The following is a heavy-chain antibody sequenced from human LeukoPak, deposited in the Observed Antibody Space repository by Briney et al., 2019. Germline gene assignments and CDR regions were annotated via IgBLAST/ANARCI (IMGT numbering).Heavy chain of an antibody. CDR3: ARITKTYSRYDAFDI. V-gene: IGHV1-18*01. D-gene: IGHD2-15*01. J-gene: IGHJ3*02. CDR1: GYTFTSYG. CDR2: ISPYNGNT. Sequence: ASVKVSCKASGYTFTSYGITGVRQAPGQGLEWMGWISPYNGNTEYAQNLQGRVTMTTDTSTSTAYMELRSLRSDDTAVYYCARITKTYSRYDAFDIWGQGTMVTVSS.